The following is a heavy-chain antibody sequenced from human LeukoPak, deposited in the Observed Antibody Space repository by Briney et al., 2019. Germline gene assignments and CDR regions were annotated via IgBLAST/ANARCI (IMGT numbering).Heavy chain of an antibody. CDR1: GFTFSSYA. CDR2: ISGSASDT. J-gene: IGHJ4*02. D-gene: IGHD3-10*01. V-gene: IGHV3-23*01. CDR3: AKDLGGEGGSGFPGY. Sequence: GGCLRLSCAASGFTFSSYAMSWVRQVPGKGLEWVSAISGSASDTYYADSVKGRFTISRDNSKSTLYLQMNSLRAEDTAVYYCAKDLGGEGGSGFPGYWGQGTLVTVSS.